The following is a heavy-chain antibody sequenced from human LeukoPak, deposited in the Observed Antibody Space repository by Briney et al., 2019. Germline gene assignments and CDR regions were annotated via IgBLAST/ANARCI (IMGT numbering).Heavy chain of an antibody. D-gene: IGHD4-23*01. Sequence: SETLSLTCAVYGGSSSGYYWSWIRQPPGKGLEWIGEINHSGSTNYNPSLKSRVTISVDTSKNQFSLKLSSVTAADTAVYYCARAVAALVDYWGQGTLVTVSS. CDR1: GGSSSGYY. CDR2: INHSGST. CDR3: ARAVAALVDY. V-gene: IGHV4-34*01. J-gene: IGHJ4*02.